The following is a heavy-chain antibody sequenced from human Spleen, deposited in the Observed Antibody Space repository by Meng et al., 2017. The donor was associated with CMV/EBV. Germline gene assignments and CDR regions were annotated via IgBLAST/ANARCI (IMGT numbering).Heavy chain of an antibody. V-gene: IGHV4-39*07. J-gene: IGHJ6*02. CDR3: ARVRFLEWSYGMDV. CDR2: IYYSGST. D-gene: IGHD3-3*01. Sequence: SETLSLTCTVSGGSISSSSYYWGWIRQPPGKGLEWIGSIYYSGSTYYNPSLKSRVTISVDTSKNQFSLKLSSVTAADTAVYYCARVRFLEWSYGMDVWGQGTTVTVSS. CDR1: GGSISSSSYY.